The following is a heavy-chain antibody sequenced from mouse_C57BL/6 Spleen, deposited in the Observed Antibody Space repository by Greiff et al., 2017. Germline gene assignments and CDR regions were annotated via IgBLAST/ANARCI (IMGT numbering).Heavy chain of an antibody. Sequence: VQLQQPGAELVRPGSSVKLSCKASGYTFTSYWMHWVKQRPIQGLEWIGNIDPSDSETHYNQKFKDKATLTVDKSSSTAYMQLSSLTSEDSAVYYCARFDDYDGGVDYWGQGTTLTVSS. D-gene: IGHD2-4*01. CDR3: ARFDDYDGGVDY. CDR2: IDPSDSET. J-gene: IGHJ2*01. CDR1: GYTFTSYW. V-gene: IGHV1-52*01.